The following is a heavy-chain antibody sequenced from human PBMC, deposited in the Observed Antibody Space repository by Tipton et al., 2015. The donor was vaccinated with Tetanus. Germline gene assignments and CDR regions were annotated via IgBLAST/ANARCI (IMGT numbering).Heavy chain of an antibody. CDR3: ARGAGLVDSSWFDP. D-gene: IGHD2-8*02. V-gene: IGHV1-3*01. CDR1: GYSFASYA. J-gene: IGHJ5*02. CDR2: IIAGNGNT. Sequence: QLVQSGAEVKKPWASVKVSCKASGYSFASYAMHWVRQAPGQRPEWMGWIIAGNGNTKYSQKFQDRVTITRDTSGSIVCMELSSVRSEDTAVCYGARGAGLVDSSWFDPWDRGTLVAISS.